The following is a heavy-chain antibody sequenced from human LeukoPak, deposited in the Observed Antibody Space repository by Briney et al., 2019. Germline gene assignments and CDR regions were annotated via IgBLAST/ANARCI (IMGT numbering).Heavy chain of an antibody. CDR1: GFAVSSNY. V-gene: IGHV3-23*01. J-gene: IGHJ4*02. CDR2: ISASSDST. D-gene: IGHD3-3*01. CDR3: AFFSNYFDF. Sequence: GGSLRLSCAASGFAVSSNYMSWVRQAPGKGLEWVSAISASSDSTYYADSVKGRFTISRDNSKNTLYLQMNSLRAEDTAVYYCAFFSNYFDFWGQGTLVTVSS.